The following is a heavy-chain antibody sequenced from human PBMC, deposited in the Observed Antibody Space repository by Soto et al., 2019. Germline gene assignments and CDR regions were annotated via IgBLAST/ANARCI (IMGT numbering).Heavy chain of an antibody. Sequence: QVQLVESGGGVVQPGRSLRLSCAASGFTFSSYGMDWVRQAPGKGLEWVAVISYDGSNKYYADSVKGRFTISRDNSKNTLYLQMNSLRAEDTAVYYCAKDSGGKWELLSYFDYWGQGTLVTVSS. CDR1: GFTFSSYG. CDR3: AKDSGGKWELLSYFDY. V-gene: IGHV3-30*18. CDR2: ISYDGSNK. J-gene: IGHJ4*02. D-gene: IGHD1-26*01.